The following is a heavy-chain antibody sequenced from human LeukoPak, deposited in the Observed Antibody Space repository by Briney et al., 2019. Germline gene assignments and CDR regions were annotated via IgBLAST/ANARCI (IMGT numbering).Heavy chain of an antibody. CDR2: IRSKAYGGTT. V-gene: IGHV3-49*03. CDR1: GFTFGDYA. Sequence: GGSLRLSCTASGFTFGDYAMSWFRQAPGKGLEWVGFIRSKAYGGTTEYAASVKGRFTISRDDSKSIAYLQMNSLKTEDTAVYYCTRESYSAGFDYWGQGTLVTVSS. CDR3: TRESYSAGFDY. D-gene: IGHD1-26*01. J-gene: IGHJ4*02.